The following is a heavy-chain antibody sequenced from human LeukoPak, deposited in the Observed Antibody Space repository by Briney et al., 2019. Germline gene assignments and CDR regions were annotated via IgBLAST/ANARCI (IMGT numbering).Heavy chain of an antibody. CDR1: GFTVIDYY. CDR2: IRSSGDT. D-gene: IGHD3-16*01. Sequence: TSGGSLRLSCAVSGFTVIDYYMTWVRQAPGKGLEWISYIRSSGDTFYADSVKGRFTISRDDAKGSLYLQMNSLRAEDTAVYFCARSPGGRRLEYWGQGTLVTVSS. V-gene: IGHV3-69-1*01. CDR3: ARSPGGRRLEY. J-gene: IGHJ4*02.